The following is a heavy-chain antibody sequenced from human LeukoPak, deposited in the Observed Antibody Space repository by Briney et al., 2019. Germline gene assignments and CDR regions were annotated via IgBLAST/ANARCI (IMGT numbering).Heavy chain of an antibody. D-gene: IGHD1-26*01. CDR2: IYSSGST. CDR1: GYSISSGYY. CDR3: ARSMGASTSRYLDY. V-gene: IGHV4-4*07. Sequence: PSETLSLTCTVSGYSISSGYYWCWIRQPAGKGLEWIGRIYSSGSTDYNPSLKSRVTMSVDTSKNQFSLNLSSLTAADTAVYYCARSMGASTSRYLDYWGRGTLVTVSS. J-gene: IGHJ4*02.